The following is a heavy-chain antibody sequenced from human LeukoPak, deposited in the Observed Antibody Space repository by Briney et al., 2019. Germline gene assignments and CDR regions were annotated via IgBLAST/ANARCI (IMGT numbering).Heavy chain of an antibody. CDR3: ARDGHGGNSFDF. Sequence: ASVKVSCKASGYTFTGYYMHWVRQAPGQGVEWMGWINADCGGTDYAQKFQDRVTMTRDTSISTAYMELSRLTSDDTAVYYCARDGHGGNSFDFWGQGTLVTVSS. V-gene: IGHV1-2*02. CDR1: GYTFTGYY. J-gene: IGHJ4*02. D-gene: IGHD4-23*01. CDR2: INADCGGT.